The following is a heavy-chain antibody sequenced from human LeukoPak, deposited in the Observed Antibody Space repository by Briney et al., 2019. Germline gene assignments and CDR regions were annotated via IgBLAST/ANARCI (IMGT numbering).Heavy chain of an antibody. CDR1: GFTFSGYG. Sequence: GGSLRLSCAASGFTFSGYGMHWVRQAPGKGLEWVADIWYDGSNKYYADSVKGRFTISRDNSENTLYLQMNSLRAEDTAVYYCARGRGGSYGGNSGHFDYWGQGTLVTVSS. V-gene: IGHV3-33*08. J-gene: IGHJ4*02. CDR2: IWYDGSNK. D-gene: IGHD4-23*01. CDR3: ARGRGGSYGGNSGHFDY.